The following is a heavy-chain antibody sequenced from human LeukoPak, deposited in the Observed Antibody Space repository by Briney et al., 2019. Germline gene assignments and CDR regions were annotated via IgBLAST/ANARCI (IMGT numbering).Heavy chain of an antibody. CDR2: IIPILGIA. J-gene: IGHJ4*02. D-gene: IGHD3-22*01. V-gene: IGHV1-69*04. CDR3: ARGGYYDSNDY. CDR1: GGTFSSYA. Sequence: ASVKVSCKASGGTFSSYAISWVRQAPGQGLEWMGRIIPILGIANYAQKFQGRVTITADKSTSTAYMELSSLRSEDTAVYYCARGGYYDSNDYWGQGALVTVSS.